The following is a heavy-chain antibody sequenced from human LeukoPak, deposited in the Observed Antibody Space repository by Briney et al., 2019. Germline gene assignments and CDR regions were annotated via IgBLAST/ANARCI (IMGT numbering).Heavy chain of an antibody. V-gene: IGHV3-74*01. J-gene: IGHJ4*02. CDR3: LRDRLAVTAADSFDY. D-gene: IGHD2-21*02. CDR2: IDSDGSST. CDR1: GFTFSSYW. Sequence: GGSLRLSCAASGFTFSSYWMHWVRQTPGKGLVWVSRIDSDGSSTRYADSVKGRFTISRDNAKNTLYLQMNSLRVEDTAVYYCLRDRLAVTAADSFDYWGRELWSPSLQ.